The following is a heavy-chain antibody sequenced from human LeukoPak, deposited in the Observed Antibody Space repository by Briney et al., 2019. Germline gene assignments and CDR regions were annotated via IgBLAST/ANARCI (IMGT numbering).Heavy chain of an antibody. D-gene: IGHD6-13*01. CDR2: INHSGGT. J-gene: IGHJ4*02. Sequence: SETLSLTCAVYGGSFSGYYWSWIRQPPGKGLEWIGEINHSGGTNYNPSLKSRVTISVDTSKNQFSLKLSSVTAADTAVYYCASIAASRGPFDYWGQGTLVTDSS. CDR1: GGSFSGYY. V-gene: IGHV4-34*01. CDR3: ASIAASRGPFDY.